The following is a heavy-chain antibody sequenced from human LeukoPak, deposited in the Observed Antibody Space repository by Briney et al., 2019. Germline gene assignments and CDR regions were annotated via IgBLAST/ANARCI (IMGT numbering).Heavy chain of an antibody. Sequence: SVKVSCKASGGTFSSYAISWVRQAPGQGLEWMGGIIPIFGTANYAQEFQGRVTITTDESTSTAYMELSSLRSEDTAVYYCANDYGGNSNAFDIWGQGTMVTVSS. CDR1: GGTFSSYA. J-gene: IGHJ3*02. CDR2: IIPIFGTA. CDR3: ANDYGGNSNAFDI. V-gene: IGHV1-69*05. D-gene: IGHD4-23*01.